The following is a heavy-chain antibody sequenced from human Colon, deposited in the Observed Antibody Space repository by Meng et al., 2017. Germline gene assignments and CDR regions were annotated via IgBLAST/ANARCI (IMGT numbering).Heavy chain of an antibody. V-gene: IGHV6-1*01. Sequence: QVHPLEPGPGLGQPLQNPSPTRAITGARVCGNSAAWNWSRQSPSSGIELQGMTYYKSKWYNDYAISVKSRITITPDTSKNQFSLQLNSVTPEDTAVYYCARDSSSSAYSPFDYWGQGTLVTVSS. CDR3: ARDSSSSAYSPFDY. J-gene: IGHJ4*02. D-gene: IGHD3-22*01. CDR2: TYYKSKWYN. CDR1: GARVCGNSAA.